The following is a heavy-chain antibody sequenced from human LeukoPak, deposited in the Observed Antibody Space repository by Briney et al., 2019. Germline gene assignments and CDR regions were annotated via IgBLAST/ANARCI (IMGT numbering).Heavy chain of an antibody. J-gene: IGHJ4*02. CDR3: ARASNWKYDC. V-gene: IGHV3-74*01. CDR2: SNSDGSST. CDR1: GFTFTTYW. D-gene: IGHD1-20*01. Sequence: GGSLRLSCAASGFTFTTYWMHWVRQAPGKGLVWVSRSNSDGSSTSYADSVKGRFTISRDNAKNTLYLQMNSLRAEDTAVYYCARASNWKYDCWGQGTLVTVSS.